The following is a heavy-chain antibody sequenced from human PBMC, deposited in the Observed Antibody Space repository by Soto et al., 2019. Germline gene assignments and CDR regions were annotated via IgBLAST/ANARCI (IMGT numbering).Heavy chain of an antibody. Sequence: QVQLQESGPGLVKPSETLSLTCTVSGDSVSSGSYYWSWIRQPPGKGLEWIGYIYYSGSTDYNPSLKSRVTISIDTSQNQFSLKLTSVTAADTAVYYCATQRYNCGWYGWGYWGQGTLVTVSS. CDR1: GDSVSSGSYY. CDR3: ATQRYNCGWYGWGY. CDR2: IYYSGST. D-gene: IGHD6-19*01. V-gene: IGHV4-61*01. J-gene: IGHJ4*02.